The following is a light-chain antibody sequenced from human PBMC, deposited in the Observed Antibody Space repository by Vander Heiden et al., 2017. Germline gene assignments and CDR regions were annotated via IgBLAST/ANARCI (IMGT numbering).Light chain of an antibody. CDR1: SSNIGSNY. CDR3: AGSDDSLSAVV. CDR2: CNN. J-gene: IGLJ2*01. Sequence: QSVLTHPPSASGTPGQRVTISCSGSSSNIGSNYVDLYQQLPGTDPKHLIFCNNQRPSGVPDRFSCCKSGTYASPATSGRRSEEEADDYCAGSDDSLSAVVFGGGTKLTVL. V-gene: IGLV1-47*02.